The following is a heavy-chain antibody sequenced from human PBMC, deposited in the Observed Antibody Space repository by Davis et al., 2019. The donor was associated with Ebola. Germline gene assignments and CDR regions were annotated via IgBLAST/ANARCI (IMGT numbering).Heavy chain of an antibody. CDR3: AREKAGTSGFDY. CDR2: ISYSGST. V-gene: IGHV4-31*03. CDR1: GGSISSGTYY. Sequence: PSETLSLTCTVSGGSISSGTYYWSWIRQHPGKGLEWIGYISYSGSTFYSPSLKGRLTMSVDTSKNQFSLRLSSVTAADTAVYYCAREKAGTSGFDYWGQGTLVTVSS. J-gene: IGHJ4*02. D-gene: IGHD6-19*01.